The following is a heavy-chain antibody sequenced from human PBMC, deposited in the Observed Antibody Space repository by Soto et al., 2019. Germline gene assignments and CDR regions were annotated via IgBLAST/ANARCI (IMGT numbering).Heavy chain of an antibody. CDR2: IIPIFGTA. J-gene: IGHJ5*02. Sequence: ASVKVSCKASGGTFSSYAISWVRQAPGQGLEWIGGIIPIFGTANYAQKFQGRVTITADESTSTAYMELSSLRSEDTAVYYCAGVVVTAILRPKNWFDPWGQGTLVTVSS. D-gene: IGHD2-21*02. V-gene: IGHV1-69*13. CDR1: GGTFSSYA. CDR3: AGVVVTAILRPKNWFDP.